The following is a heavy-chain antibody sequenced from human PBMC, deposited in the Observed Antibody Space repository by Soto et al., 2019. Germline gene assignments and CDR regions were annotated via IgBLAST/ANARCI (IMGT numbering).Heavy chain of an antibody. D-gene: IGHD6-25*01. CDR3: AKDLGDSSADDGADY. J-gene: IGHJ4*02. CDR2: ISSDGSNE. V-gene: IGHV3-30*18. Sequence: QVQLVESGVGVFEPGRSLRLSCAASGFTFSTYDMHWVRQAPGKGLAWVAVISSDGSNEYYADSVKGRFTISRDNSKNTLYGQMNSLRAEDTSVYYCAKDLGDSSADDGADYWGQGTLVTVSS. CDR1: GFTFSTYD.